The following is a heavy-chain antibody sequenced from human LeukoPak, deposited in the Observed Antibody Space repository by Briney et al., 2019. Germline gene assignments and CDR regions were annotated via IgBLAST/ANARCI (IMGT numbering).Heavy chain of an antibody. Sequence: ASVKVSCKASGYTFTSYGISWVRQAPGQGLEWMGWISAYNGNTNYAQKLQGRVTMTTDTSTSTAYMELSSLRSEDTAVYYCARFAVHRRIAVDGQFGLDYWGQGTLVTVSS. CDR1: GYTFTSYG. CDR2: ISAYNGNT. J-gene: IGHJ4*02. CDR3: ARFAVHRRIAVDGQFGLDY. D-gene: IGHD6-19*01. V-gene: IGHV1-18*01.